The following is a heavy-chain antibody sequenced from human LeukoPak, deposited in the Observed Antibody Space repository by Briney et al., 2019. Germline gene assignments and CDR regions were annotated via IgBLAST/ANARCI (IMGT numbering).Heavy chain of an antibody. D-gene: IGHD3-3*01. J-gene: IGHJ6*03. CDR3: ARVAGFLEWLSSYYYMDV. CDR1: GGTFSSYG. Sequence: ASVKVSCKASGGTFSSYGISWVRQAPGQGLEWMGWISAYNGNTNYAQKLQGRVTMTTDTSTSTAYMELRSLRSDDTAVYYCARVAGFLEWLSSYYYMDVWGKGTTVTVSS. V-gene: IGHV1-18*01. CDR2: ISAYNGNT.